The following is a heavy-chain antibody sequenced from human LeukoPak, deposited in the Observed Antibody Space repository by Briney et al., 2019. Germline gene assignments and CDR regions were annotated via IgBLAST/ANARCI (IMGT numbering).Heavy chain of an antibody. Sequence: GGSLRLSCAASGFTFSSYAMHWVRQAPGKGLEWVSVIYSGGSTYYADSVKGRFTISRDNSKNTLYLQMNSLRAEDTAVYYCARVHRWELLYWGQGTLVTVSS. V-gene: IGHV3-66*01. J-gene: IGHJ4*02. CDR2: IYSGGST. D-gene: IGHD2-15*01. CDR1: GFTFSSYA. CDR3: ARVHRWELLY.